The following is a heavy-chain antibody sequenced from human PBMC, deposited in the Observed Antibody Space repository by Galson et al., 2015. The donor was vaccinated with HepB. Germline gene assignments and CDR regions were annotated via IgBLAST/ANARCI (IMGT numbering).Heavy chain of an antibody. CDR2: FDPEDGET. CDR3: AGPSPHYYDSSGYYSGGGAFDI. D-gene: IGHD3-22*01. J-gene: IGHJ3*02. V-gene: IGHV1-24*01. CDR1: GYTLTELS. Sequence: SVKVSCKVSGYTLTELSMHWVRQAPGKGLAWMGGFDPEDGETIYAQKFQGRVTMTEDTSTDTAYMELSSLRSEDTAVYYCAGPSPHYYDSSGYYSGGGAFDIWGQGTMVSVSS.